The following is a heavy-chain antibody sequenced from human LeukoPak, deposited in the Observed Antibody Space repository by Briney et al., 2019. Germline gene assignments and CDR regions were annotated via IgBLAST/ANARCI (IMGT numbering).Heavy chain of an antibody. CDR3: AREDDTGRYMGDDAFDI. D-gene: IGHD1-26*01. V-gene: IGHV1-46*01. CDR2: FNPSGGST. CDR1: GYTFTSYY. Sequence: ASVKVSCKASGYTFTSYYMHWVRQAPGQGLEWMGIFNPSGGSTSYAQKFQGRVTMTRDMSTSTVYMELSSLRSEDTAVYYCAREDDTGRYMGDDAFDIWGQGTMVTVSS. J-gene: IGHJ3*02.